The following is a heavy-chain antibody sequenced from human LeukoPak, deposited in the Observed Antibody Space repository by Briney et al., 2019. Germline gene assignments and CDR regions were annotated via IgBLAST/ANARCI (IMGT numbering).Heavy chain of an antibody. J-gene: IGHJ6*03. V-gene: IGHV3-30*01. CDR2: ISYDGSNK. CDR1: GFTFSSYA. Sequence: PGGSLRLSCAASGFTFSSYAMHRVRQAPGKGLEWVAVISYDGSNKYYADSVKGRFTISRDNSQNTLYLQMNSLRAEDTAVYYCARDQDYYFYMDVWGKGTTVTVSS. CDR3: ARDQDYYFYMDV.